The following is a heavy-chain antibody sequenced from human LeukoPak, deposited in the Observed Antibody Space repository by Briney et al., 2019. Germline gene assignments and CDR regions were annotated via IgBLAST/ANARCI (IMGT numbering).Heavy chain of an antibody. CDR3: ATLYGGQRADGY. D-gene: IGHD4-23*01. CDR2: IYSGHNT. V-gene: IGHV3-53*01. Sequence: GGSLRLSCAASGFIVSNNYMSWVRRAPGKGLEWVSAIYSGHNTEYADSVKGRFAISRDISRNTLYLQMNSLRTEDTAVYYCATLYGGQRADGYWGQGTLVTVSS. CDR1: GFIVSNNY. J-gene: IGHJ4*02.